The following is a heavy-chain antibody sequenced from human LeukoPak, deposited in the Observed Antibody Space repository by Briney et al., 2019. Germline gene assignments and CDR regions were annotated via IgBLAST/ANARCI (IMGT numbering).Heavy chain of an antibody. CDR2: ISGSGDNT. J-gene: IGHJ4*02. D-gene: IGHD3-22*01. V-gene: IGHV3-23*01. CDR1: GFTFGSYA. Sequence: PGGSLRLSCAASGFTFGSYAMHWVRQAPGKGLEWVSGISGSGDNTYYADSVKGRFTISRDNSKNTLYVQVNSLGTEDTAAYYCAKGSYYDSSGSFYFDYWGQGTLVTVSS. CDR3: AKGSYYDSSGSFYFDY.